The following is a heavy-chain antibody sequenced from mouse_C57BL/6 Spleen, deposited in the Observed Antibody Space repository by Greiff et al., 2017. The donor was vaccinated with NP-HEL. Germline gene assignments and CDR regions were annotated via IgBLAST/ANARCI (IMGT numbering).Heavy chain of an antibody. CDR3: AKRADYYAMDY. CDR2: IDPSDSYT. CDR1: GYTFTSYW. D-gene: IGHD3-3*01. V-gene: IGHV1-69*01. Sequence: QVHVKQPGAELVMPGASVKLSCKASGYTFTSYWMHWVKQRPGQGLEWIGEIDPSDSYTNYNQKFKGKSTLTVDKSSSTAYMQLSSLTSEDSAVYYCAKRADYYAMDYWGQGTSVTVSS. J-gene: IGHJ4*01.